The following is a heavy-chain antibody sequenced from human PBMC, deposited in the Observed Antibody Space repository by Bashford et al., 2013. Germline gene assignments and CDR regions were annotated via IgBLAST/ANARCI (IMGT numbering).Heavy chain of an antibody. CDR3: ARGAVVPAAIPLGNPDY. Sequence: GESLKISCKGSGDSFTNYWIGWVRQMPGKGLEWMGIVHPDDSDTRYSPSFQGQVTISADKSISTAYLQWSSLKASDTAMYYCARGAVVPAAIPLGNPDYWGQGTLVTVSS. CDR1: GDSFTNYW. V-gene: IGHV5-51*01. D-gene: IGHD2-2*01. J-gene: IGHJ4*02. CDR2: VHPDDSDT.